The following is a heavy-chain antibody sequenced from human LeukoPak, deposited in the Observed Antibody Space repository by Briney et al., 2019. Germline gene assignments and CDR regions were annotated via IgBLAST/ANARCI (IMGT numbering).Heavy chain of an antibody. CDR1: GGSISSSSYY. V-gene: IGHV4-39*07. CDR3: ARDMVRGVRAYNWFDP. Sequence: PSQTLSLTCTVSGGSISSSSYYWGWIRQPPGKGLEWIGSIYYSGSTYYNPSLKSRVTISVDTSKNQFSLKLSSVTAADTAVYYCARDMVRGVRAYNWFDPWGQGTLVTVSS. D-gene: IGHD3-10*01. CDR2: IYYSGST. J-gene: IGHJ5*02.